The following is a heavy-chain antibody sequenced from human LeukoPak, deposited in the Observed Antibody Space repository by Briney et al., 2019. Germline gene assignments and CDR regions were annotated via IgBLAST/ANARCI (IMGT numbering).Heavy chain of an antibody. CDR3: AELGIAMIGGV. CDR1: AFTFSSYS. CDR2: ISSSGSTI. V-gene: IGHV3-48*04. Sequence: GGSLRLSCAASAFTFSSYSMNWVRQAPGKGLEWVSYISSSGSTIYYADSVKGRFTISRDNAKNSLYLQMNSLRAEDTAVYYCAELGIAMIGGVWGKGTTVTISS. J-gene: IGHJ6*04. D-gene: IGHD3-10*02.